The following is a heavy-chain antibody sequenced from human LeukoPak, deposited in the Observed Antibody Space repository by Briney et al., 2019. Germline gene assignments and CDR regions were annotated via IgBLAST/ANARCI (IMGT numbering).Heavy chain of an antibody. Sequence: SETLSLTCAVYGGSFSGYYWSWIRQPPGKGLEWIGEINHSGSTNYNPSLKSRVTISVDTSKNQFSLKLSSVTAADTAVYYCARDRARTTMVRGVFDYWGQGTLVTVSS. CDR1: GGSFSGYY. J-gene: IGHJ4*02. CDR3: ARDRARTTMVRGVFDY. D-gene: IGHD3-10*01. CDR2: INHSGST. V-gene: IGHV4-34*01.